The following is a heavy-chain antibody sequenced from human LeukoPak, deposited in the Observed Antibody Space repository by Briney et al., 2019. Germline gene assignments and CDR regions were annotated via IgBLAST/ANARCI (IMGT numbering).Heavy chain of an antibody. J-gene: IGHJ3*02. CDR1: GDSFTNNNYF. D-gene: IGHD3-3*01. CDR3: ARYGGLFGVVTSGRPFDI. V-gene: IGHV4-39*07. CDR2: ISYSGNT. Sequence: SETLSLTCTVSGDSFTNNNYFWGWIRQPPGKGLEWIGEISYSGNTYYNPSLKSRVTISVDTSKNQFSLKLSSVTAADTAVYFCARYGGLFGVVTSGRPFDIWGQGTMVTVSS.